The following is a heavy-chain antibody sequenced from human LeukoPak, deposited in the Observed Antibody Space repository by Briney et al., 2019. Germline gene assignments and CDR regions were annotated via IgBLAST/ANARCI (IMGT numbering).Heavy chain of an antibody. V-gene: IGHV4-30-2*01. CDR3: ARHSGLRSPYDP. CDR2: IYHSGST. Sequence: SETLSLTCAVSGGSISSGGYSWSWIRQPPGKGLEWIGYIYHSGSTYYNPSLKSRVTISVDRSKSQFSLKLSSVTAADTSVYYCARHSGLRSPYDPWGQGTLVTVSS. D-gene: IGHD3-3*01. J-gene: IGHJ5*02. CDR1: GGSISSGGYS.